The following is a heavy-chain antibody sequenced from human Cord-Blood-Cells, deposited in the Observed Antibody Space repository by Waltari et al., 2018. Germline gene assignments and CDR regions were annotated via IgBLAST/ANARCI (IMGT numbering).Heavy chain of an antibody. Sequence: QVQLVESGGGVVQPGRSLRLSCAASGFTFSSYGMHWVRQAQGMGRGWLAFIWYDGSNKYYADSVKGRFTISRDNSKNTLYLQMNSLRAEDTAVYYCARDRGWNDAFDIWGQGTMVTVSS. CDR3: ARDRGWNDAFDI. D-gene: IGHD1-1*01. CDR2: IWYDGSNK. J-gene: IGHJ3*02. V-gene: IGHV3-33*01. CDR1: GFTFSSYG.